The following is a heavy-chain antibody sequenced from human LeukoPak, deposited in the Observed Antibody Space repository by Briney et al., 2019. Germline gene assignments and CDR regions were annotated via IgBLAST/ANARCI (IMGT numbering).Heavy chain of an antibody. CDR2: IYYSGST. CDR3: ARYVVVVAATTDAFDI. Sequence: PSETLSLTCIVSGGSISSYYWSWIRQPPGKGLEWIGYIYYSGSTNSNPSLKSRVTISVDTSKNQFSLKLSSVTAADTAVYYCARYVVVVAATTDAFDIWGQGTMVTVSS. CDR1: GGSISSYY. V-gene: IGHV4-59*01. J-gene: IGHJ3*02. D-gene: IGHD2-15*01.